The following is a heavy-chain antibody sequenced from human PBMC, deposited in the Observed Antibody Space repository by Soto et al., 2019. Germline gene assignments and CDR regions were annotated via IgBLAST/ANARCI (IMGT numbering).Heavy chain of an antibody. CDR2: IYPGDSDT. CDR1: GYDFTSYW. J-gene: IGHJ3*02. D-gene: IGHD2-2*01. Sequence: PGESLKISCKASGYDFTSYWIGWVRQKPGKGLEWMAMIYPGDSDTRDSPSFQGQVTISADKSTSTAYLQWSNLKASDTAMYYCARRRSSTAFDIWGQGTMVTVS. CDR3: ARRRSSTAFDI. V-gene: IGHV5-51*01.